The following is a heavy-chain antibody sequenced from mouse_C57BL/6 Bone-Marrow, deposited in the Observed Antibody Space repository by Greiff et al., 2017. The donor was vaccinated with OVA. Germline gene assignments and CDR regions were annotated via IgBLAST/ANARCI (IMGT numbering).Heavy chain of an antibody. CDR2: INYDGSST. J-gene: IGHJ1*03. CDR1: GFTFSDYY. Sequence: DVQLVESEGGLVQPGSSMKLSCTASGFTFSDYYMAWVRQVPEKGLEWVANINYDGSSTYYLDSLKSRFIISRDNAKNILYLQMSSLKSEDTATYYCARDYYRGHGYFDVWGTGTTVTVSS. CDR3: ARDYYRGHGYFDV. D-gene: IGHD2-12*01. V-gene: IGHV5-16*01.